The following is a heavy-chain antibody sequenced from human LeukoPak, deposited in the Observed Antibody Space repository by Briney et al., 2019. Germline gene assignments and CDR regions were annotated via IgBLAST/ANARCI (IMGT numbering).Heavy chain of an antibody. V-gene: IGHV3-23*01. CDR1: GFTFSSYA. D-gene: IGHD3-22*01. J-gene: IGHJ5*02. CDR3: AKDRVSDYYDSSGYYSWFDP. Sequence: GGSLRLSCAASGFTFSSYAMSWVRQAPGKGLEWVSAISGSGGSTYYADSVKGRFTISRDNFKNTLYLQMNSLRAEDTAVYYCAKDRVSDYYDSSGYYSWFDPWGQGTLVTVSS. CDR2: ISGSGGST.